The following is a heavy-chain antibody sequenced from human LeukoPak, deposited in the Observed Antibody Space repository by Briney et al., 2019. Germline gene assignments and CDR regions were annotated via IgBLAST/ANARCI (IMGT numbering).Heavy chain of an antibody. D-gene: IGHD6-6*01. V-gene: IGHV3-74*01. CDR1: GFSFSGHW. CDR3: ARGPNSNWSGLDF. CDR2: ISPTGSTT. J-gene: IGHJ4*02. Sequence: QSGGSLRLSCIASGFSFSGHWMHWARQLPGEGLVWVSRISPTGSTTSYADSVEGRFTVSRDNAKNTLYLQVNNLRAEDTAVYYCARGPNSNWSGLDFWGQGTLLTVSS.